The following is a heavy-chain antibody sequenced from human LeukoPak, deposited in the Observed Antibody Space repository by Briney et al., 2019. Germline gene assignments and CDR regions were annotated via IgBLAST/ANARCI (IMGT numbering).Heavy chain of an antibody. Sequence: GRSLRLSCAASGFTFDDYAVHWVRQAPGKGLEWVSGISWNSGSIGYADSVKGRFTISRDNAKNSLYLQMNSLRAEDTALYYCAKDGGSSWYRDLRDWGQGTLVTVSS. CDR3: AKDGGSSWYRDLRD. D-gene: IGHD6-13*01. CDR1: GFTFDDYA. V-gene: IGHV3-9*01. J-gene: IGHJ4*02. CDR2: ISWNSGSI.